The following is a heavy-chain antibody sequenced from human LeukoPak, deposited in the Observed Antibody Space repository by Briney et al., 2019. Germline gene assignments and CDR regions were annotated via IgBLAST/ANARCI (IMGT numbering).Heavy chain of an antibody. Sequence: PSETLSLTCTVSGDSISGYYWNWIRQPAGKGLEWIGRIHTSGSTDYNPSLMSRVTMSLDTSKNQFSLKLNSVTAADTAVYYCARAPEGHSSAWYDYWGQGTLVTVSS. CDR2: IHTSGST. V-gene: IGHV4-4*07. J-gene: IGHJ4*02. D-gene: IGHD6-19*01. CDR1: GDSISGYY. CDR3: ARAPEGHSSAWYDY.